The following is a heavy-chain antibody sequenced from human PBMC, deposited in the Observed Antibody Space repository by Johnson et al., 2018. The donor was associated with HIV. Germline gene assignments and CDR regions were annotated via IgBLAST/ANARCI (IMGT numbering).Heavy chain of an antibody. CDR3: AMALGYDAFDI. CDR2: ISYDGSNK. D-gene: IGHD6-13*01. V-gene: IGHV3-30*04. CDR1: GFTFSSYA. Sequence: QVQLVESGGGVVQPGRSLRLSCAASGFTFSSYAMHWVRQAPGKGLEWVAVISYDGSNKYYADSVKGRFTISRDNSKNTLYLQMNSLRAEDTAVYYCAMALGYDAFDIWGQGTMVTVSS. J-gene: IGHJ3*02.